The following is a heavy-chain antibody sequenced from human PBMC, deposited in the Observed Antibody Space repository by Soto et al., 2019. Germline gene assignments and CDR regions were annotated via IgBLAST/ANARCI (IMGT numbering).Heavy chain of an antibody. CDR2: IWYDGSNK. J-gene: IGHJ6*02. Sequence: GGSLRLSCAASGFTFSGYGMHWVRQAPGKGLEWVAVIWYDGSNKYYADSVKGRFTISRDNSKNTLYLQMNSLRAEDTAVYYCARDSYSSSWSLYYYYYYGMDVWGQGTTVTVSS. CDR1: GFTFSGYG. CDR3: ARDSYSSSWSLYYYYYYGMDV. V-gene: IGHV3-33*01. D-gene: IGHD6-13*01.